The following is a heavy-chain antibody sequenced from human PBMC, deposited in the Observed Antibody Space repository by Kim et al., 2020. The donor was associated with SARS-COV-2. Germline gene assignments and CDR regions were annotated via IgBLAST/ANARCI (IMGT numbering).Heavy chain of an antibody. J-gene: IGHJ6*03. Sequence: NTYYADSVKGRFTLSRDNSKNTLYLQMNSLRAEDTAVYYCAREVTVYMDVWGKGTTVTVSS. V-gene: IGHV3-33*01. CDR3: AREVTVYMDV. CDR2: NT. D-gene: IGHD2-21*02.